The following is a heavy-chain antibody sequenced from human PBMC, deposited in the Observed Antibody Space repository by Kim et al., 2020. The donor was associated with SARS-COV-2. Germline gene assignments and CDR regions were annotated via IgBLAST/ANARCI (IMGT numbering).Heavy chain of an antibody. V-gene: IGHV4-59*08. J-gene: IGHJ4*02. CDR2: T. CDR3: ARHNTLESLDY. Sequence: TNYNPSLKSRVTISGDTSRIQFSLKLSAVTAADTAVYCCARHNTLESLDYWGQGTLVTVTS. D-gene: IGHD2-2*02.